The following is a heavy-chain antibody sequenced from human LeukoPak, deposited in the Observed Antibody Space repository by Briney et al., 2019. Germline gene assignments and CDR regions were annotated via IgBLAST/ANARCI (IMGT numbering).Heavy chain of an antibody. D-gene: IGHD6-13*01. CDR1: GYSIRSGFY. V-gene: IGHV4-38-2*02. CDR3: ASVPRVWPRGQSAFDI. Sequence: PSETLSLTCTVSGYSIRSGFYWVWIRQPPGKGLEWIGSIYYSGSTYYKPSLKSRVTISVDTSKNQFSLKLSSVTAADTAVYYCASVPRVWPRGQSAFDIWGQGTMVTVSS. CDR2: IYYSGST. J-gene: IGHJ3*02.